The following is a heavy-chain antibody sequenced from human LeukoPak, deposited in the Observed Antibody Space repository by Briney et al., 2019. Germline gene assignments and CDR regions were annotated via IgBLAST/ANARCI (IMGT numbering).Heavy chain of an antibody. CDR3: AKGPYIVVVPAAMDYYFDY. CDR1: GFTFSSYG. D-gene: IGHD2-2*01. J-gene: IGHJ4*02. Sequence: PGGSLRLSCAASGFTFSSYGMHWVRQAPGKGLEWVAVISYDGSNKYYADSVKGRSTISRDNSKNTLYLQMNSLRAEDTAVYYCAKGPYIVVVPAAMDYYFDYWGQGTLVTVSS. CDR2: ISYDGSNK. V-gene: IGHV3-30*18.